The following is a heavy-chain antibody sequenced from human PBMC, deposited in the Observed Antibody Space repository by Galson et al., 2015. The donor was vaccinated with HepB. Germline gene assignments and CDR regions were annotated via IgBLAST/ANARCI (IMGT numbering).Heavy chain of an antibody. CDR1: GFSFSSYA. V-gene: IGHV3-23*01. D-gene: IGHD6-13*01. CDR2: ISGSGGST. J-gene: IGHJ3*02. CDR3: AKSDLILGSSWYWGAYDI. Sequence: SLRLSCAASGFSFSSYAMSWVRQAPGKGLEWVSAISGSGGSTYYADSVKGRFTISRDNSKNTLYLQMNSLRAEDTSVYYCAKSDLILGSSWYWGAYDIWGQGTMVTVSS.